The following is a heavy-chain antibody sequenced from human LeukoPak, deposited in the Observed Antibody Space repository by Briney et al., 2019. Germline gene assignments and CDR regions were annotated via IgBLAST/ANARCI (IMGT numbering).Heavy chain of an antibody. V-gene: IGHV1-2*02. Sequence: ASVKVSCKASGYTFTGYYMHWVRQAPGQGLEWMGWINPNSGGTNYAQKFQCRVTMTRDTSISTSYMELSRLRSDDTAVYYCAAADSGSYSTLDYWGQGTLVTVSS. D-gene: IGHD1-26*01. CDR3: AAADSGSYSTLDY. CDR1: GYTFTGYY. J-gene: IGHJ4*02. CDR2: INPNSGGT.